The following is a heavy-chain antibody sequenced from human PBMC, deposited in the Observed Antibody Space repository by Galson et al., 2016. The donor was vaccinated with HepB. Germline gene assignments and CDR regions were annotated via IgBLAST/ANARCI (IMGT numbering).Heavy chain of an antibody. CDR1: GFTFSSYA. CDR3: ARGMAAFFDY. CDR2: ISYTGTNE. D-gene: IGHD5-24*01. Sequence: SLRLSCAVSGFTFSSYAMHWVRQAPGKGLEWVAVISYTGTNEYYADSVKGRFTISRDNYKNPLYLQMNSLRAEDTAVYYCARGMAAFFDYWGQGTLVTVSS. V-gene: IGHV3-30-3*01. J-gene: IGHJ4*02.